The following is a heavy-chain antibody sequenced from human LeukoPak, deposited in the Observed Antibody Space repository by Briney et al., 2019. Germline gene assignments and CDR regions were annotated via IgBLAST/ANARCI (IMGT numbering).Heavy chain of an antibody. V-gene: IGHV3-23*01. D-gene: IGHD3-10*01. J-gene: IGHJ4*02. CDR2: ISGSGGST. CDR3: AKDRRKSGGSGSFDY. Sequence: GGSLRLSCAASGFTFSSYAMSWVRHAPGKGLEWVSAISGSGGSTYYADSVKGRFTISRDNSKNTLYLQMNSLRAEDTAVYYCAKDRRKSGGSGSFDYWGQGTLVTVSS. CDR1: GFTFSSYA.